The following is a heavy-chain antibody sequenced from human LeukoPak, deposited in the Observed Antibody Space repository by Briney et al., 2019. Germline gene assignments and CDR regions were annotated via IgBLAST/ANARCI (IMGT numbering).Heavy chain of an antibody. CDR1: GLTFSRFW. J-gene: IGHJ4*02. CDR2: IKGDGSEK. D-gene: IGHD3-16*01. CDR3: ASGGHIDY. V-gene: IGHV3-7*05. Sequence: GGSLRLSCAASGLTFSRFWMSWVRQAPGKGLEWVANIKGDGSEKYYVDSVKGRFTISRDNARNSLYLQVNSLRAEDTAVYYCASGGHIDYCGQGTVVTVSS.